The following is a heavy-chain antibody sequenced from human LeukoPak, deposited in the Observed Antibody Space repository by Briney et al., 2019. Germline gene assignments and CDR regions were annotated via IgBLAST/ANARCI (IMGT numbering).Heavy chain of an antibody. D-gene: IGHD4-23*01. CDR3: AKGPAGGGEDY. CDR1: GFTFSSYA. V-gene: IGHV3-23*01. J-gene: IGHJ4*02. Sequence: PGGSLRLSCAASGFTFSSYAMSWVRQAPGKGLEWVSTISSSGGSTYYADSVKGRFTISRDNSKNTLYLQMNSLRAEDTAIYYCAKGPAGGGEDYWGQGTLVTVSS. CDR2: ISSSGGST.